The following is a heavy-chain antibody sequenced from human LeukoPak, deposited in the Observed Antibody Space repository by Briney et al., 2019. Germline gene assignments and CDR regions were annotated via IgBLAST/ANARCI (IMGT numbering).Heavy chain of an antibody. CDR2: ISHGGTT. CDR3: TRENRPFCPFAY. D-gene: IGHD2/OR15-2a*01. Sequence: SETLSLTCGVSGGSIDITNYWSWVRQAPGKGLEWIGEISHGGTTNYNPSLRSRVAMSLDRANNQFSLSLTSVTAADTAVYYCTRENRPFCPFAYWGQGVLVTVSS. J-gene: IGHJ4*02. V-gene: IGHV4-4*02. CDR1: GGSIDITNY.